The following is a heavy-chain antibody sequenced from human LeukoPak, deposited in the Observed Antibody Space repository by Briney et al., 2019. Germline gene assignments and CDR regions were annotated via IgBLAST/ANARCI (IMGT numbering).Heavy chain of an antibody. CDR1: GYFISSGYY. J-gene: IGHJ4*02. CDR2: IYHSGNT. V-gene: IGHV4-38-2*02. D-gene: IGHD1-1*01. CDR3: ARIVQITGTIPH. Sequence: SETLSLTCTVSGYFISSGYYWGWIRQPPGKGLEWLGSIYHSGNTDYNPSLKSRVTISVDTAKNKFFLRLGSVTAADTAVYYCARIVQITGTIPHWGQGTLVTVSS.